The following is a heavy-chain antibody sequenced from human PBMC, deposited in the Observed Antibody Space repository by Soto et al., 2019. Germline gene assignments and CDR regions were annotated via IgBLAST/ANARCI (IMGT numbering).Heavy chain of an antibody. CDR1: GFTFSIYG. Sequence: GSLRLSCAASGFTFSIYGMHWVRQAPGKGLEWVAVISYDGSNKYYADSVKGRFTISRDNSKNTLYLQMNSLRAEDTAVYYCAKDFPTPXVYCSSTSCQDYDAFDIWGQGTMVTVSS. CDR2: ISYDGSNK. J-gene: IGHJ3*02. V-gene: IGHV3-30*18. D-gene: IGHD2-2*01. CDR3: AKDFPTPXVYCSSTSCQDYDAFDI.